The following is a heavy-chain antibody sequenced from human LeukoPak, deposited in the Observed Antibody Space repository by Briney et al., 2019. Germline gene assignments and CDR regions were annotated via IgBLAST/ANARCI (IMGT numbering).Heavy chain of an antibody. CDR1: GGSISSSNYY. J-gene: IGHJ5*02. CDR3: ARAGNTWFDP. CDR2: IYYTGST. Sequence: SETLSLTCTVSGGSISSSNYYWGWIRQPPGEGLEWIGSIYYTGSTYYNPSLKSRITISVDTSKNLFSLNLRSVTAADTAVYYCARAGNTWFDPWGQGSLVTVSP. V-gene: IGHV4-39*07.